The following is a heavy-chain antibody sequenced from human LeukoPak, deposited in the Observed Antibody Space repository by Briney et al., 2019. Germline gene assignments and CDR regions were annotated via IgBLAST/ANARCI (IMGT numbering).Heavy chain of an antibody. CDR3: ASVGATTDDAFDI. V-gene: IGHV4-61*02. Sequence: SQTLSLTCTVSGGSISSGSYYWSWIRQPAGKGLEWIGRIYTSGSTNYNPSLKSRVTISVDTSKNQFSLKLSSVTAADTAVYYCASVGATTDDAFDIRGQGTMVTVSS. CDR1: GGSISSGSYY. D-gene: IGHD1-26*01. CDR2: IYTSGST. J-gene: IGHJ3*02.